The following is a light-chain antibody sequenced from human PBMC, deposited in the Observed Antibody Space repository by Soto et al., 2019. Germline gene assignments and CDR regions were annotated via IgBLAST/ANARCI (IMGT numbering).Light chain of an antibody. CDR2: GAS. CDR3: QQHGSSPWT. J-gene: IGKJ1*01. Sequence: EIVMTQSPAILSVSPGEGASLSCRASENVRTKVGWYQQKAGQAPRLLLYGASTRATGIPVRFSGSGFGTEFTLTISSLQSEDFAVYYCQQHGSSPWTFGQGTKVDIK. CDR1: ENVRTK. V-gene: IGKV3-15*01.